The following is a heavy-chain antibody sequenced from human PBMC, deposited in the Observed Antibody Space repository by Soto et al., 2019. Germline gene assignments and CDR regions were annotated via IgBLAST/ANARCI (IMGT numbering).Heavy chain of an antibody. CDR3: ARDRLVAATSAPPYCYYGMDV. V-gene: IGHV3-21*01. CDR2: ISSSSRYI. D-gene: IGHD2-15*01. CDR1: GFTFRRYS. Sequence: PGGSLRLSCATSGFTFRRYSMNWVRQAPGMGLEWVSSISSSSRYIYYTDSVRGRFTTSRDNAKNSLYLQINSLRAEDTAVYCCARDRLVAATSAPPYCYYGMDVWGQGTTVTVSS. J-gene: IGHJ6*02.